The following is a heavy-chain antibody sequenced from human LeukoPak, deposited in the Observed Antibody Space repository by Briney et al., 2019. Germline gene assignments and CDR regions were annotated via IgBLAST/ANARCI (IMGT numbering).Heavy chain of an antibody. CDR2: IYPGDSDT. CDR3: ARPNGPIWDFWSGYWYYMDV. D-gene: IGHD3-3*01. V-gene: IGHV5-51*01. Sequence: GESLKISCKGSGYSYTSYWIGWVRQMPGKGLEWMGIIYPGDSDTRYSPSFQGQVTISADKSISTAYLQWSSLKASDTAMYYCARPNGPIWDFWSGYWYYMDVWGKGTTVTVSS. CDR1: GYSYTSYW. J-gene: IGHJ6*03.